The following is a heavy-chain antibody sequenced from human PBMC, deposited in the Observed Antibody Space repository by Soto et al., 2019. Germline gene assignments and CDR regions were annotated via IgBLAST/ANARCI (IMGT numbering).Heavy chain of an antibody. CDR1: GGTVSSYA. J-gene: IGHJ4*02. Sequence: QLHLVQSGAEVKKAGSSVKVSCKASGGTVSSYAITWVRQAPGKGLEWMGVFIPIFVSAHYAPKFQGRITITADESTSTAYMELSGLTSEDTAIYYCARDASSDTTGFRGYDLWGQATQVTVSS. CDR2: FIPIFVSA. D-gene: IGHD3-10*01. V-gene: IGHV1-69*01. CDR3: ARDASSDTTGFRGYDL.